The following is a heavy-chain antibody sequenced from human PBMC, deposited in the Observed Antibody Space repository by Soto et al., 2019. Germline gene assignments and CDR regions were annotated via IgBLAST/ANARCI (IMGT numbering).Heavy chain of an antibody. J-gene: IGHJ5*02. D-gene: IGHD2-2*01. V-gene: IGHV4-31*03. CDR1: GGSISSGGYY. CDR3: ARCSLVVVPAPGFDP. Sequence: PSETLSLTCTVSGGSISSGGYYWSWIRQHPGKGLEWIGYIYYSGTTYYNPSLKSRVTISVDTSKNQFSLKLSSVSAADTALYYCARCSLVVVPAPGFDPWGRGTLVTV. CDR2: IYYSGTT.